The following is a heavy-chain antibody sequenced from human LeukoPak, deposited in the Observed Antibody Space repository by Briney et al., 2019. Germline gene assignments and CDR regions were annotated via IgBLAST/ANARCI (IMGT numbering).Heavy chain of an antibody. V-gene: IGHV6-1*01. D-gene: IGHD5-18*01. CDR1: GASVSSNSAA. CDR3: AKGDVYSYGDAFDI. CDR2: TYYRSKWYN. Sequence: NPSQTLSLTCAISGASVSSNSAAWNWIRQSPSRGLEWLGRTYYRSKWYNDYAVSVKSRITINPDTSKNQFSLQLNSVTPEDTAVYYCAKGDVYSYGDAFDIWGQGTMVTVSS. J-gene: IGHJ3*02.